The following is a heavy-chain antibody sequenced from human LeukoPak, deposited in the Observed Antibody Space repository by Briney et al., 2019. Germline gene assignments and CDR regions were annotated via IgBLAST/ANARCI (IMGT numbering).Heavy chain of an antibody. J-gene: IGHJ4*02. V-gene: IGHV4-59*01. CDR1: GGSISSYY. CDR2: IYYSGST. CDR3: ARVRSSGWSSLYYSDY. Sequence: NPSETLSLTCTVSGGSISSYYWSWIRQPPGKGLEWIGYIYYSGSTNYNPSLKSRVTISVDTSKNQFSLKLSSVTAADTAVYYCARVRSSGWSSLYYSDYWGQGTLVTVSS. D-gene: IGHD6-19*01.